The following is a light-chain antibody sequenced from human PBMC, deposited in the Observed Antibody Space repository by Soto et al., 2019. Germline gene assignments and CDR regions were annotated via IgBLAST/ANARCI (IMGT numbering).Light chain of an antibody. CDR3: QSYDSTLSARYV. CDR1: SSNIGANYD. Sequence: QSVLTQPPSVSGAPGQRLTIACTGSSSNIGANYDVHWYQQRPGTAPKLLIFGNSNRPSGVPDRFSGSKSGTSASLAITGLQAEDEGDYYCQSYDSTLSARYVFGTGTKV. J-gene: IGLJ1*01. CDR2: GNS. V-gene: IGLV1-40*01.